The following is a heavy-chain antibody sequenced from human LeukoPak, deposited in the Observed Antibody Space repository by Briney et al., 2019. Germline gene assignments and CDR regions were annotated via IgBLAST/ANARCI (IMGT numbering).Heavy chain of an antibody. V-gene: IGHV4-31*02. D-gene: IGHD5-24*01. CDR2: FHPSGTT. CDR1: GNSVINDNSI. J-gene: IGHJ1*01. CDR3: TKGADDYKTGY. Sequence: SQTLSLICSVSGNSVINDNSIWSWIRQHPEKGLEWIGHFHPSGTTYYNPSLKSRLTTSIDTSNNHFSLEMTSMTAADTAVYYCTKGADDYKTGYWGQGTLVTVSS.